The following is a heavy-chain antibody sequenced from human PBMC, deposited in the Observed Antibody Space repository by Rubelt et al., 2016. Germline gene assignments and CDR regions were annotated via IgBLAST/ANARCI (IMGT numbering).Heavy chain of an antibody. Sequence: QVQLVQSGAEVKEPGASLKVSCKTSGYSFKRYAISWVRQAPGQGLEWMGWISTYTGDTRYAQNFQGRVTMPTDTSTSTACMERRNMRSDDTAVYSCARDPSNTSGFHAYFDYWGQGTLVTVSS. D-gene: IGHD3-22*01. V-gene: IGHV1-18*01. CDR3: ARDPSNTSGFHAYFDY. CDR1: GYSFKRYA. CDR2: ISTYTGDT. J-gene: IGHJ4*02.